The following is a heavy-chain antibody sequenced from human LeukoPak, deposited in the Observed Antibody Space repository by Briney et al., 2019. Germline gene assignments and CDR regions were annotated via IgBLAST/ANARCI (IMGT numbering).Heavy chain of an antibody. CDR1: GYTFTSYG. D-gene: IGHD2-15*01. J-gene: IGHJ4*02. Sequence: ASVKVSCKASGYTFTSYGISWVRQAPGQGLEWMGWISAYNGNINYAQKLQGRVTMTTDTSTSTAYMELRSLRSDDTAVYYCARDRRYCSGGSCFDIDYWGQGTLVTVSS. V-gene: IGHV1-18*04. CDR3: ARDRRYCSGGSCFDIDY. CDR2: ISAYNGNI.